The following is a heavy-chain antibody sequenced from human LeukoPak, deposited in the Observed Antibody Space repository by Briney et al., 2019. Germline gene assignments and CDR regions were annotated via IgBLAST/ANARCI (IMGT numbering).Heavy chain of an antibody. CDR1: GFTFSNYW. V-gene: IGHV3-74*03. CDR3: ARDKKSGESSEIDY. D-gene: IGHD3-10*01. J-gene: IGHJ4*02. Sequence: PGGSLRLSCAASGFTFSNYWVHWVRQAPGKGLVWVSRINRAGSTTKYADSVKGRFTVSRDNAKNPLNLQMNSLRAEDTAVYYCARDKKSGESSEIDYWGQGTLVTVSS. CDR2: INRAGSTT.